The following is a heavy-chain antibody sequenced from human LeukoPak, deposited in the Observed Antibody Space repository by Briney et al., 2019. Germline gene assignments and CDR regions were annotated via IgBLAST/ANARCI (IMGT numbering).Heavy chain of an antibody. CDR1: GGSCDDYY. V-gene: IGHV4-34*01. D-gene: IGHD5-24*01. J-gene: IGHJ4*02. CDR3: ARGRDRSKAGDH. Sequence: PSETLSLTCAVYGGSCDDYYCSWIRQPPGKGLEWIGEIHPHGIFYYNSSLTSRVTISIDTSKRQFSLRLTSVTAADTAFYYCARGRDRSKAGDHWGQGSLVTVSS. CDR2: IHPHGIF.